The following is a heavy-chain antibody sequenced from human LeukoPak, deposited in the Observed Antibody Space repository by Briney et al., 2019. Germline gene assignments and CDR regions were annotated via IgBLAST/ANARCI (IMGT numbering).Heavy chain of an antibody. CDR2: ISSSSSYI. CDR3: ARDPVEDIVVVPAAINNWFDP. V-gene: IGHV3-21*01. J-gene: IGHJ5*02. CDR1: GFTFSSYS. Sequence: GGSLRLSCAASGFTFSSYSMNWVRQAPGKGLEWVSSISSSSSYIYYADSVKGRFTISRDNAKNSLYLQMNSLRAEDTAVYCCARDPVEDIVVVPAAINNWFDPWGQGTLVTVSS. D-gene: IGHD2-2*01.